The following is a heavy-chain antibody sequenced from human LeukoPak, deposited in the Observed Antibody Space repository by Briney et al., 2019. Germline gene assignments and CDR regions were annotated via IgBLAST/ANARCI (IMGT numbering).Heavy chain of an antibody. CDR1: GYTFIGYY. CDR3: ARDLTKGATIKFPHL. Sequence: ASVKVSCKASGYTFIGYYLHWVRQAPGQGLEWMGWINPKSGDTNYAQKFRDRVTMTRDTSISTAYMELSRLRSDDTAVYYCARDLTKGATIKFPHLWGQGTLVTVSS. J-gene: IGHJ4*02. CDR2: INPKSGDT. V-gene: IGHV1-2*02. D-gene: IGHD1-26*01.